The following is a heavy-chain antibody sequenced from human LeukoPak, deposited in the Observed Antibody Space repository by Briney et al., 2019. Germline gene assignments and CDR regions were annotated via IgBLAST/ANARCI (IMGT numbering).Heavy chain of an antibody. D-gene: IGHD6-19*01. J-gene: IGHJ4*02. V-gene: IGHV4-59*01. CDR2: IYYSGST. CDR3: ARSNSSGWQVFDY. Sequence: SETLSLTCTVSGGSISSYYWSWIRQPPGKGLEWIGYIYYSGSTNYNPSLKSRVTISVDTSKNQFSLKLSSVTAADTAVYYCARSNSSGWQVFDYWGQGTLVTVSS. CDR1: GGSISSYY.